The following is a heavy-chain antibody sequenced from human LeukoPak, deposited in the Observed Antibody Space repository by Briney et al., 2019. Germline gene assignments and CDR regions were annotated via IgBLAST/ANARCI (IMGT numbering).Heavy chain of an antibody. J-gene: IGHJ4*02. D-gene: IGHD6-13*01. Sequence: GASVKVSCKASGYTFTSYATHWVRQAPGQRLEWMGWINAGNGNTKYSQKFQGRVTITRDTSASTAYMELSSLRSEDTAVYYCARDLEYSSSWYPDFDYWGQGTLVTVSS. CDR2: INAGNGNT. CDR1: GYTFTSYA. V-gene: IGHV1-3*01. CDR3: ARDLEYSSSWYPDFDY.